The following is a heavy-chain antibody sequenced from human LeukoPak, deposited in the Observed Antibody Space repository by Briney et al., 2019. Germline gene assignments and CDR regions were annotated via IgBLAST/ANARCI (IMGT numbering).Heavy chain of an antibody. CDR3: ARLGGSGGHSVDY. Sequence: GGSLRLSCTASGFAFAEHGMSWVRQVPGKGLEWVSGINWSGGSTGYADPLRGRFTISRDNAKNSLYLQMDSLRAEDTAVYYCARLGGSGGHSVDYWGQGTLVTVSS. J-gene: IGHJ4*02. CDR2: INWSGGST. CDR1: GFAFAEHG. D-gene: IGHD3-10*01. V-gene: IGHV3-20*04.